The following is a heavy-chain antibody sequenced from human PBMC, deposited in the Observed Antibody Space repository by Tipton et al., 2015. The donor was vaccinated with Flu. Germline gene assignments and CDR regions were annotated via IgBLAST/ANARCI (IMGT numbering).Heavy chain of an antibody. J-gene: IGHJ6*02. CDR2: IDFSGST. CDR1: GDSVSNSDYY. V-gene: IGHV4-31*03. CDR3: AREGPYFYGMDV. Sequence: LRLSCTISGDSVSNSDYYWNWIRQEPGKGLEWIGHIDFSGSTHYNPSLKSRLTISIDTSKNQFSLRLNGVTGADTAVYYCAREGPYFYGMDVWGQGTTVTVSS.